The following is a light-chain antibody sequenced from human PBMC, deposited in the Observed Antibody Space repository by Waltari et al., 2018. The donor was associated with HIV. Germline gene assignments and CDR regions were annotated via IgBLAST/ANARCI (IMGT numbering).Light chain of an antibody. CDR3: ASWDDSLNAFV. J-gene: IGLJ1*01. V-gene: IGLV1-47*01. CDR2: RNS. Sequence: QSVLTPLPSAPATPGHRITISCSGGNSNIESNYVYWYQQLPGTAPKVFIYRNSQRPSGVPDRFSGSKSGTSASLIISGLRSGDEADYYCASWDDSLNAFVFGTGTKVTVL. CDR1: NSNIESNY.